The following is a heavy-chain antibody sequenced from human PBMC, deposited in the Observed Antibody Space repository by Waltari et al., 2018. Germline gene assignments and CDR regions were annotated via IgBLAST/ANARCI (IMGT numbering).Heavy chain of an antibody. CDR1: GFTLSSYE. J-gene: IGHJ4*02. CDR2: ISSSGSTI. Sequence: EVQLVESGGGLVQPGGSLRLSGAASGFTLSSYEMNWVRKAQGKGLDWVSYISSSGSTIYYADSVKGRFTISRDNAKNSLYLQMNSLRAEDTAVYYCATLVPAAMGDFDYWGQGTLVTVSS. CDR3: ATLVPAAMGDFDY. D-gene: IGHD2-2*01. V-gene: IGHV3-48*03.